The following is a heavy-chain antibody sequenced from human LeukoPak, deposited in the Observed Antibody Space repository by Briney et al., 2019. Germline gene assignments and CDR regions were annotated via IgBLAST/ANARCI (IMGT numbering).Heavy chain of an antibody. CDR3: ASSNWLRDANFDS. D-gene: IGHD6-13*01. CDR1: GGSISSYY. CDR2: IYNSGST. Sequence: SSETLSLTCTVSGGSISSYYWSWIRQPPGKGLEWIGYIYNSGSTNYNPSLKSRVTISVDTPKNQFSLKLTSVTASDSAVYYCASSNWLRDANFDSWGQGTLVTVSS. V-gene: IGHV4-59*08. J-gene: IGHJ4*02.